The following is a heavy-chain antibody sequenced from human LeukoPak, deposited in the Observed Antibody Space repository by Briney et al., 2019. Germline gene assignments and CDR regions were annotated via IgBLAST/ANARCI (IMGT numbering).Heavy chain of an antibody. CDR3: ARDRGNYYDSSGYYHYYYYGMDV. V-gene: IGHV1-46*01. CDR1: GYTFTSYY. CDR2: INPRSGST. Sequence: ASVKVSCKASGYTFTSYYMHWVRQAPGQGLEWMGIINPRSGSTSYAQKFQGRVTMTRDTSTSTVYMELSSLRSEDTAVYYCARDRGNYYDSSGYYHYYYYGMDVWGQGTTVTVSS. J-gene: IGHJ6*02. D-gene: IGHD3-22*01.